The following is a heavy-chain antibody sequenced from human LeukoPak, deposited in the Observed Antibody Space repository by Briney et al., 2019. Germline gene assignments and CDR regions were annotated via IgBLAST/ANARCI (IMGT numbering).Heavy chain of an antibody. CDR1: GYSFTNSW. Sequence: GESLKISCKGSGYSFTNSWIAWVRQMSGKGLEWMGIIYPDDSDTTYSPSFQGQVTISADRSINTAYLHWSCVTASDTAVYYCARRSVNTAFDYWGQGTLVTVSS. CDR2: IYPDDSDT. V-gene: IGHV5-51*01. CDR3: ARRSVNTAFDY. J-gene: IGHJ4*02. D-gene: IGHD1/OR15-1a*01.